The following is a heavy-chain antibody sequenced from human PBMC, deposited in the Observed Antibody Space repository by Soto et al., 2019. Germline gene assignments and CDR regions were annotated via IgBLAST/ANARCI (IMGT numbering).Heavy chain of an antibody. V-gene: IGHV3-23*01. Sequence: GGSLRLSCAASGFTFSSYAMTWVRQAPGKGLEWVSLISGSGSDTYYADSVKGRFTISRDISKNTLYLQMNSLRAEDTAVYYCAVDQWWWHYWGQGTLVTVSS. D-gene: IGHD2-15*01. CDR3: AVDQWWWHY. CDR1: GFTFSSYA. CDR2: ISGSGSDT. J-gene: IGHJ4*02.